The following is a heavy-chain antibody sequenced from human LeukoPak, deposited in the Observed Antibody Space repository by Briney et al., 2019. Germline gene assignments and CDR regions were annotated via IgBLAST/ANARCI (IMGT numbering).Heavy chain of an antibody. V-gene: IGHV3-7*03. CDR3: ASMEYYYDSSGYSDYYYGMDV. J-gene: IGHJ6*02. D-gene: IGHD3-22*01. Sequence: PGGSLRLSCAASGFTFSSYWMSWVRQAPGKGLEWVANIKEDGSEKYYVDSVKGRFSISRDNAKISLYLQMNSLRAEDTAVYYCASMEYYYDSSGYSDYYYGMDVWGQGTTVTVSS. CDR2: IKEDGSEK. CDR1: GFTFSSYW.